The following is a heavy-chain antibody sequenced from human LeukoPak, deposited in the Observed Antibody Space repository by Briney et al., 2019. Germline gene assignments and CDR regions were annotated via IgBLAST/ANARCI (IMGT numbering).Heavy chain of an antibody. CDR1: GLSFSSHG. CDR2: IWYDGTNE. J-gene: IGHJ5*02. CDR3: ASQSFGRFDP. D-gene: IGHD3-16*01. Sequence: GTSLRLSCAASGLSFSSHGMHWVRQAPGKGLEWVAVIWYDGTNENYSDSLRGRFTISRDNSKNTLYLQMNSLRAEDTAVYYCASQSFGRFDPWGQGIRVTVSS. V-gene: IGHV3-33*01.